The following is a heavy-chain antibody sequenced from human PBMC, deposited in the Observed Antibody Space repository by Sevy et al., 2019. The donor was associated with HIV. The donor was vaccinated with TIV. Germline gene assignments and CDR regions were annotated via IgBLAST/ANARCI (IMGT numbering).Heavy chain of an antibody. V-gene: IGHV3-11*04. CDR2: ISSRGSAT. D-gene: IGHD4-17*01. CDR1: GFTFSDYY. CDR3: ARDLPPSATTVAHFDY. J-gene: IGHJ4*02. Sequence: GGSLRLSCAASGFTFSDYYMSWIRQAPGKGLEWVSYISSRGSATYYANSVRGRFTIFRDNAENSLYLQMSSLRVEDTAVYYCARDLPPSATTVAHFDYWGQGTLVTVSS.